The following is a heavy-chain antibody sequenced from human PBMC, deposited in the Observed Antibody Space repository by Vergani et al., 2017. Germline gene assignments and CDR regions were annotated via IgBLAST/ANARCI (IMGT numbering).Heavy chain of an antibody. J-gene: IGHJ2*01. V-gene: IGHV1-69*17. CDR3: ALEGYCGGDCYPSYWYFDL. D-gene: IGHD2-21*01. CDR1: GGTFSSYA. Sequence: QVQLVQSGAEVKKPGSSVKVSCKASGGTFSSYAISWVRQAPGQGLEWMGGIIPIFGIANYAQKFQGRVTITADKSTSTAYMELSSLRSEDTAVYYCALEGYCGGDCYPSYWYFDLWGRGTLVTVSS. CDR2: IIPIFGIA.